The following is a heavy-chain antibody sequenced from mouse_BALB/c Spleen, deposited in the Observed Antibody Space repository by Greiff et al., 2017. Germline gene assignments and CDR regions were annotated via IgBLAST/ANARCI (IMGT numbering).Heavy chain of an antibody. V-gene: IGHV5-6*01. CDR2: ISSGGSYT. J-gene: IGHJ1*01. CDR3: ARGGGSSLWYFDV. Sequence: EVQVVESGGDLVKPGGSLKLSCAASGFTFSSYGMSWVRQTPDKRLEWVATISSGGSYTYYPDSVKGRFTISRDNAKNTLYLQMSSLKSEDTAMYYCARGGGSSLWYFDVWGAGTTVTVSS. CDR1: GFTFSSYG. D-gene: IGHD1-1*01.